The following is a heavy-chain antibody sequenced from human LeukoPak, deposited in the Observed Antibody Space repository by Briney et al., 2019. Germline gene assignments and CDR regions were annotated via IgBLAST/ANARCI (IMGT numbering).Heavy chain of an antibody. V-gene: IGHV3-21*05. J-gene: IGHJ4*02. D-gene: IGHD4-17*01. CDR3: ARDISNTVTTSVFDY. Sequence: GGSLRLSCAASGFTFSSYSMNWVRQAPGKGLEWVSYISSSSSYIYYADSVKGRFTISRDNAKNSLYLQMNSLRAEDTAVYYCARDISNTVTTSVFDYWGQGTLVTVSS. CDR1: GFTFSSYS. CDR2: ISSSSSYI.